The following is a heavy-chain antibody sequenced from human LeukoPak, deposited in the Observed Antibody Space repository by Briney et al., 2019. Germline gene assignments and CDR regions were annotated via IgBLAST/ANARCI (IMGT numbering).Heavy chain of an antibody. Sequence: GTLRLSCAASGFTVSSNYMSWVRQAPGKGLEWVSVIYSGGSTYYADSVKGRFTISRDNSKNTLYLQMNSLRAEDTAVYYCARFDSSSWYPVGWFDPWGQGTLVTVSS. V-gene: IGHV3-53*01. J-gene: IGHJ5*02. CDR3: ARFDSSSWYPVGWFDP. D-gene: IGHD6-13*01. CDR1: GFTVSSNY. CDR2: IYSGGST.